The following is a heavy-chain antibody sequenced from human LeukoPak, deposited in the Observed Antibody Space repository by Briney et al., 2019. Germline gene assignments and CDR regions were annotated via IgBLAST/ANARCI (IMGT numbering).Heavy chain of an antibody. CDR3: ARDLQSGFDY. Sequence: TLSLTCTVSGGSISSGGYYWSWIRQPPGKGLEWIGYIYHSGSTYYNPSLKSRVTISVDRSKNQFSLKLSSVTAADTAVYYCARDLQSGFDYWGQGTLVTVSS. J-gene: IGHJ4*02. CDR1: GGSISSGGYY. CDR2: IYHSGST. V-gene: IGHV4-30-2*01. D-gene: IGHD2-15*01.